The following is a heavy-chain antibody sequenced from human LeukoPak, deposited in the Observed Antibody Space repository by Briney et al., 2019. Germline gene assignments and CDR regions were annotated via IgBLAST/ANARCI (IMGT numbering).Heavy chain of an antibody. D-gene: IGHD2-15*01. J-gene: IGHJ4*02. V-gene: IGHV5-51*01. CDR3: ARAGYCIGGSCPKGRLDY. CDR2: IYPGDSDT. CDR1: GYSFTSYW. Sequence: GESLKISCKGSGYSFTSYWIGWVRQMPGKGLEWMGIIYPGDSDTRYSPSFQGQVTISADKSISTAYLQWSSLKASDTAMYYCARAGYCIGGSCPKGRLDYWGQGTLVTISS.